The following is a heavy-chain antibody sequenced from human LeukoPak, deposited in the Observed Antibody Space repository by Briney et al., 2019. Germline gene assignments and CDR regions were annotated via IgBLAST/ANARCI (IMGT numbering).Heavy chain of an antibody. CDR1: GYTFTTYD. Sequence: ASVKVSCKASGYTFTTYDIIWVRQATGQGREGMGWMNPNSGKTGYAQKFQGRVTMTRDTSISTAYMELSSLRSEDTAVYFCARETTIPPYYFDYWGLGTPVIVSS. J-gene: IGHJ4*02. CDR3: ARETTIPPYYFDY. D-gene: IGHD1-1*01. V-gene: IGHV1-8*01. CDR2: MNPNSGKT.